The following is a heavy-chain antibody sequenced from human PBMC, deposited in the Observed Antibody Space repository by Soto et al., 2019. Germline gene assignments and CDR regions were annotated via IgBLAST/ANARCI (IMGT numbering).Heavy chain of an antibody. J-gene: IGHJ6*02. CDR1: GGSISSYY. CDR3: ARQMMTGRYPVYYYYGMDV. CDR2: IYYSGST. V-gene: IGHV4-59*08. Sequence: SETLSLTCTVSGGSISSYYWTWIRQPPGKGLEWIGYIYYSGSTNYNPSLKSRVTISVDTSKNQFSLKLSSVTAADTAVYYCARQMMTGRYPVYYYYGMDVWGQGTTVT. D-gene: IGHD2-2*02.